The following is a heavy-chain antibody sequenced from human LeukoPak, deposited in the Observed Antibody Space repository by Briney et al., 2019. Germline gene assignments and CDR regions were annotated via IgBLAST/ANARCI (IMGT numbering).Heavy chain of an antibody. D-gene: IGHD6-19*01. CDR3: ARHKYSSGWPPEGAFDI. Sequence: SETLSLTCTVSGDSISSYYWSWIRLAPGKGLEWIGSIYYSGSTYYNPSLKSRVTISVDTSKNQFSLKLSSVTAADTAVYYCARHKYSSGWPPEGAFDIWGQGTMVTVSS. CDR1: GDSISSYY. J-gene: IGHJ3*02. V-gene: IGHV4-59*05. CDR2: IYYSGST.